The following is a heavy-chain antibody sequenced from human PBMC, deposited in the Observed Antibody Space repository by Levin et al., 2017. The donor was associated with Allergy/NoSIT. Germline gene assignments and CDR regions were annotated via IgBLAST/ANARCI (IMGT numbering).Heavy chain of an antibody. Sequence: GESLKISCKGSGYSFTNYWIGWVRQMPGKGLEWMGIIYPGDSDTRYSPSFQGQVTISADKSIRTAYLQWSSLKASDTAMYYCSTSDRGSGWYGRFDYWGQGTLVTVSS. J-gene: IGHJ4*02. CDR2: IYPGDSDT. V-gene: IGHV5-51*01. CDR3: STSDRGSGWYGRFDY. D-gene: IGHD6-19*01. CDR1: GYSFTNYW.